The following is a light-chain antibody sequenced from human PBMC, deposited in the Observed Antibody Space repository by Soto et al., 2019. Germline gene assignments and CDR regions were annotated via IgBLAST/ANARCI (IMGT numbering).Light chain of an antibody. CDR2: DVS. J-gene: IGLJ2*01. CDR1: SSDVGGYNY. CDR3: CSFAGSKRL. Sequence: QSALTQPRSVSGSPGQSVTISCTGTSSDVGGYNYVSWYQQHPGKAPKLVIYDVSNRPSGVPDRFSGSKSGNTASLTISGLQAEDEADYYCCSFAGSKRLFGGGTKLTVL. V-gene: IGLV2-11*01.